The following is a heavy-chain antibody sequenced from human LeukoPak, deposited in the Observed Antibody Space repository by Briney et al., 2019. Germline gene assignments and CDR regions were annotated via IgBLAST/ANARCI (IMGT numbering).Heavy chain of an antibody. CDR1: GFTFDDYG. Sequence: GGSLRLSCAASGFTFDDYGMSWVRQAPGKGLEWVSGINWNGGSTGYADSVKSRFTISRDNAKNSLYLQMNSLRAEDTAVYYCARDVGRYYDYWGQGTLVTVSS. J-gene: IGHJ4*02. CDR3: ARDVGRYYDY. V-gene: IGHV3-20*04. D-gene: IGHD2-15*01. CDR2: INWNGGST.